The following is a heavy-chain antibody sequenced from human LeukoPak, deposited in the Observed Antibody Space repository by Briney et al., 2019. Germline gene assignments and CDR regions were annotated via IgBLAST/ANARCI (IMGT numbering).Heavy chain of an antibody. V-gene: IGHV4-31*03. J-gene: IGHJ4*02. Sequence: SETPSLTCTVSGGSISSGGFYWSWIRQLPGKGLEWIGYIDYSGSTYYSPSLKSRVSISVDTSKNHFSLKLRSVTAADTAVYYCARSKWSAYCGGDCYTVYFDYWGQGTLVTVSS. CDR1: GGSISSGGFY. CDR3: ARSKWSAYCGGDCYTVYFDY. D-gene: IGHD2-21*02. CDR2: IDYSGST.